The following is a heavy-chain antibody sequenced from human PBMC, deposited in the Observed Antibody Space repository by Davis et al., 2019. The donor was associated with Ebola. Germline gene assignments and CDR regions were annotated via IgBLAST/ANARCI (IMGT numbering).Heavy chain of an antibody. CDR1: GLTVSSNY. CDR2: IYIDGRT. CDR3: TSNRYGLVAVAY. D-gene: IGHD5-18*01. V-gene: IGHV3-53*01. J-gene: IGHJ4*02. Sequence: GGSLRLSCAASGLTVSSNYMTWVRQAPGKGLEWVSVIYIDGRTYYADSVKGRFTISRDNSKNTLDLQMNSLKTEDTAVYYCTSNRYGLVAVAYWGQGTLVTVSS.